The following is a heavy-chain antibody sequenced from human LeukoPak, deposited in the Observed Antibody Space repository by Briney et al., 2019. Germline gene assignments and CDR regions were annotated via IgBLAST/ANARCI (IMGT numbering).Heavy chain of an antibody. CDR3: AKDRERQIPLHTFDI. CDR2: MSISGGST. V-gene: IGHV3-23*01. CDR1: GFTFSSYA. D-gene: IGHD2-21*01. J-gene: IGHJ3*02. Sequence: GGSLRLSCAASGFTFSSYAMSWVRQAPGKGLEWVSGMSISGGSTYYADSVKGRFTISRDNSKNTLYLQMNTLRAEDTALYFCAKDRERQIPLHTFDIWGQGTMVTVSS.